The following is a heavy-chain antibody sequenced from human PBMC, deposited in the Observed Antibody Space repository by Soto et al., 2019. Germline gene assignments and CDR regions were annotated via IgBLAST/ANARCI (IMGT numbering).Heavy chain of an antibody. CDR3: AREGGSSYGFDS. Sequence: QVQLVQSGAEVKKPGASVKVSCKASGYTFTSYDINWVRQATGHGLEWMGWMNPNSGNTGYEQKFQGRVTMTRNTAISTGYMGMSSLRSEDTAVYYCAREGGSSYGFDSWGQGTLVTVSS. D-gene: IGHD5-18*01. CDR1: GYTFTSYD. J-gene: IGHJ4*02. CDR2: MNPNSGNT. V-gene: IGHV1-8*01.